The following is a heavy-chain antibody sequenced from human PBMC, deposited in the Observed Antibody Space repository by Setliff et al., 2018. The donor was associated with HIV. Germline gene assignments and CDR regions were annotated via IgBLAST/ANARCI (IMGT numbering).Heavy chain of an antibody. Sequence: SLKISCAASGFSFSNSWMAWVRQAPGKGLEWVATITAERSDKNYPDSVKGRFTISRDNAKTSLYLQMNSLRGGDTAVYYCVRAIQGAYDFWGRGTLVTVSS. CDR2: ITAERSDK. D-gene: IGHD2-21*01. CDR1: GFSFSNSW. J-gene: IGHJ4*01. CDR3: VRAIQGAYDF. V-gene: IGHV3-7*01.